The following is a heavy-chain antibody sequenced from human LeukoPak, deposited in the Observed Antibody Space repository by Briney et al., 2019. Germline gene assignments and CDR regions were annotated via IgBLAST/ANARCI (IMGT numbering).Heavy chain of an antibody. Sequence: GGSLRLSCAASGFTFSSYAMSWVRQAPGKGLEWVANIKQDGSEKYYVDSVKGRFTISRDNAKNSLYLQMSSLRAEDTAVYYCARERMGSGNWYLDLWGRGTLVTVSS. CDR1: GFTFSSYA. J-gene: IGHJ2*01. CDR3: ARERMGSGNWYLDL. D-gene: IGHD3-10*01. CDR2: IKQDGSEK. V-gene: IGHV3-7*01.